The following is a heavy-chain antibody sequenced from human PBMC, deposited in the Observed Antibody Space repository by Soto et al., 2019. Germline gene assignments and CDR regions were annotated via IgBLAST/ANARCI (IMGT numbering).Heavy chain of an antibody. J-gene: IGHJ4*02. D-gene: IGHD3-3*01. CDR3: TTGITIFGVVRAQGDY. CDR2: IKSKTDGGTT. V-gene: IGHV3-15*01. Sequence: EVQLVESGGGLVKPGGSLRLSCAASGFTFSNAWMSWVRQAPGKGLEWVGRIKSKTDGGTTDYAAHVKGRFTISRDDSKNTLYLQMNSLKTEDTAVYYCTTGITIFGVVRAQGDYGGQGTLVTVSS. CDR1: GFTFSNAW.